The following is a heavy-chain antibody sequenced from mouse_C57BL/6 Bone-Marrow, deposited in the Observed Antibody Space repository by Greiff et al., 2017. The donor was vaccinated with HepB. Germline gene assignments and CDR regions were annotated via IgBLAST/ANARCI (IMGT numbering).Heavy chain of an antibody. J-gene: IGHJ3*01. Sequence: EVQLQESGPELVKPGASVKISCKASGYSFTDYNMNWVKQSNGKSLEWIGVINPNYGTTSYNQKFKGKATLTVYQSSSTAYMQLNSLTSEDSSFYYCARHYGNYPSWFAYWGQGTLVTVSA. CDR3: ARHYGNYPSWFAY. D-gene: IGHD2-1*01. V-gene: IGHV1-39*01. CDR1: GYSFTDYN. CDR2: INPNYGTT.